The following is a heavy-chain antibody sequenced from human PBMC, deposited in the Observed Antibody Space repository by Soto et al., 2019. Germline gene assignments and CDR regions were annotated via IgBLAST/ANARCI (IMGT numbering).Heavy chain of an antibody. V-gene: IGHV3-66*01. J-gene: IGHJ6*02. CDR2: IYGGGST. Sequence: EVQLVESGGNLVQPGGSLRLSCAASGFSVDNNYMNWVRQAPGKGLEWVSVIYGGGSTYYADSVKGRFTISRDNSKNTVYLQMNSLRAEDTAVYYCARVDDYVCGEGDYNGMDVWGQGTTVTVSS. D-gene: IGHD3-16*01. CDR3: ARVDDYVCGEGDYNGMDV. CDR1: GFSVDNNY.